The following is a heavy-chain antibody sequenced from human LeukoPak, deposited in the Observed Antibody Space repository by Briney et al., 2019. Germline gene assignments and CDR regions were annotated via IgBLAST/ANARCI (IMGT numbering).Heavy chain of an antibody. J-gene: IGHJ6*02. CDR2: MNPNSGNT. Sequence: ASVKVSCKASGYTFTSYDINWVRQATGQGLEWMGWMNPNSGNTGYAQKFQGRVTMTRNTSISTAYMELSSLRSEDTAVYYCARDLGGITGTAYYYYGMDVWGQGTRSPSP. D-gene: IGHD1-20*01. V-gene: IGHV1-8*01. CDR1: GYTFTSYD. CDR3: ARDLGGITGTAYYYYGMDV.